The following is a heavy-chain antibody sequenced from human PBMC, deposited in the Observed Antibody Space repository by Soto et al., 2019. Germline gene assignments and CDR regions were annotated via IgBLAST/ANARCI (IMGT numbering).Heavy chain of an antibody. D-gene: IGHD3-22*01. Sequence: ASVKVSCKASGYTFTSYYMHSARQAPGQGLEWMGIINPSGGSTRYAQKFQGRVTMTRDTSTSTVYMELSSLRSEDTAVYYCARGLIYDSSGYYFDYWGQGTLVTVSS. V-gene: IGHV1-46*01. CDR2: INPSGGST. CDR3: ARGLIYDSSGYYFDY. CDR1: GYTFTSYY. J-gene: IGHJ4*02.